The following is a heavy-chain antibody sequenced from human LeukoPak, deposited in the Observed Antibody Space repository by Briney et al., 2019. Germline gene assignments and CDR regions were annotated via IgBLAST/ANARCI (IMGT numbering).Heavy chain of an antibody. Sequence: SVKVSCKASGGTFSSYTISWVRQAPGQGLEWMGRIIPILGIANYAQKFQGRVTITADKSTSTAYMELSSLRSEETAVYYCARVAAGGLEDYIDYWGQGTLVTVSS. CDR2: IIPILGIA. V-gene: IGHV1-69*02. J-gene: IGHJ4*02. CDR3: ARVAAGGLEDYIDY. D-gene: IGHD3-10*01. CDR1: GGTFSSYT.